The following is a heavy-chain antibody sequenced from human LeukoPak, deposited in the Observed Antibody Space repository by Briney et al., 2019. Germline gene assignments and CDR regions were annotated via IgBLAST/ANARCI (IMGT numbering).Heavy chain of an antibody. CDR2: INPNSGGT. CDR3: ARAPPYYYDSSGYYGY. V-gene: IGHV1-2*02. D-gene: IGHD3-22*01. J-gene: IGHJ4*02. CDR1: GYTFTGYY. Sequence: ASVKVSCKASGYTFTGYYMHWVRQAPGQGLEWMGWINPNSGGTNYAQKFQGRVTMTRDTSISTAYMELSRLRSDDTVVYYCARAPPYYYDSSGYYGYWGQGTLVTVSS.